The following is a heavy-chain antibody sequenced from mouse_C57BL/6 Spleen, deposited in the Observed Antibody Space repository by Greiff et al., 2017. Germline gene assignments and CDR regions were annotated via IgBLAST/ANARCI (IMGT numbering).Heavy chain of an antibody. V-gene: IGHV1-69*01. CDR2: IDPSDSYT. CDR3: ARKGVYYDYDVGAMDY. D-gene: IGHD2-4*01. Sequence: QVQLKQPGAELVMPGASVKLSCKASGYTFTSYWMHWVKQRPGQGLEWIGEIDPSDSYTNYNQKFQGKSTLTVDKSSSTAYMQLSSLTSEDSAVYYGARKGVYYDYDVGAMDYWGQGTSVTVSS. CDR1: GYTFTSYW. J-gene: IGHJ4*01.